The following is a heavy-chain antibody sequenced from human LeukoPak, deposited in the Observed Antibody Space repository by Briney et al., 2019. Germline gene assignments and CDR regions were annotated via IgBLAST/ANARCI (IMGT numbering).Heavy chain of an antibody. J-gene: IGHJ6*02. V-gene: IGHV4-59*01. D-gene: IGHD3-22*01. CDR3: ARGYDSSGYYDYYYGMDV. CDR2: IYKSGNT. Sequence: PSETLALTCTVSGGSISSYYWSWIRQPPGKRLEWIGHIYKSGNTNYNPSLKSRVTISVDTSKNQFSLKLSSVTAADTAVYYCARGYDSSGYYDYYYGMDVWGQGTTVTVSS. CDR1: GGSISSYY.